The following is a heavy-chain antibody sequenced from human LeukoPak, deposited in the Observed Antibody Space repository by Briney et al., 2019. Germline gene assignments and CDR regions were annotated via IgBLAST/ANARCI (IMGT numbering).Heavy chain of an antibody. J-gene: IGHJ6*03. CDR2: IYPGDSDT. Sequence: GESLKISCKGSGYSFTSYWIGWVRQMPGKGLEWMGIIYPGDSDTRYSPSFQGQVTISADKSISTAYLQWSSLKASDTAMYYCARHWGNWNPREYHYYMDVWGKGTTVTVSS. D-gene: IGHD1-1*01. V-gene: IGHV5-51*01. CDR1: GYSFTSYW. CDR3: ARHWGNWNPREYHYYMDV.